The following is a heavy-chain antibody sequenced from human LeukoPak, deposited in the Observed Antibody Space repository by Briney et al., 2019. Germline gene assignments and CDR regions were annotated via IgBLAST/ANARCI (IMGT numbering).Heavy chain of an antibody. J-gene: IGHJ4*02. CDR1: GFSLTTGGMR. CDR2: IDWDDDK. V-gene: IGHV2-70*04. CDR3: ARISPEAYSGSYPFDY. D-gene: IGHD1-26*01. Sequence: SGPTLLNPTQTLTLTCTFSGFSLTTGGMRVSWIRQPPGKALEWLARIDWDDDKFYSPSLKTRLTISKDTSKNQVVLTMTNMDPVDTATYYCARISPEAYSGSYPFDYWGQGTLVTVSS.